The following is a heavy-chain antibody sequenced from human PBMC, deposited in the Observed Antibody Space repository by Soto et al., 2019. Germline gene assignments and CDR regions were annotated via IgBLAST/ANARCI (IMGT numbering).Heavy chain of an antibody. CDR2: INAGNGNT. CDR3: ARVRETYYYDSSGYYFDY. V-gene: IGHV1-3*01. D-gene: IGHD3-22*01. J-gene: IGHJ4*02. Sequence: ASVKVSCKASGYTFTSYAMHWVRQAPGQRLEWMGWINAGNGNTKYSQKFQGRVTITRDTSASTAYMELSSLRSEDTAVYYWARVRETYYYDSSGYYFDYWGQGTLVTVSS. CDR1: GYTFTSYA.